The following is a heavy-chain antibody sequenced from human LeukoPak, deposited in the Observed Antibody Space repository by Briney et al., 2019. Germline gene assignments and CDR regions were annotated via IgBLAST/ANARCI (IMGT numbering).Heavy chain of an antibody. V-gene: IGHV3-64D*06. Sequence: GGPLRLSCSASGFTFSSSAMYWVRQAPGKGLEYVSAFSSDGSSTFYADSVKGRFTISRDNSKNMLYLQMSSLRADDTAVYYCVKTLKYYGSGRGLFDPWGQGTLVTVSS. CDR1: GFTFSSSA. D-gene: IGHD3-10*01. CDR2: FSSDGSST. CDR3: VKTLKYYGSGRGLFDP. J-gene: IGHJ5*02.